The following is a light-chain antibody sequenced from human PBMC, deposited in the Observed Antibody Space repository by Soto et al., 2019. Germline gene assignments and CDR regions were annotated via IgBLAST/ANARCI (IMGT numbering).Light chain of an antibody. J-gene: IGKJ5*01. CDR3: QQSFSTPT. CDR1: ERINIY. Sequence: DIHMTQSQSSVSTSIVERVTITCRASERINIYLNWYRQKPGKAPELLIYSASNLQSGVPSRFSGSGSGTDFTLTISGLQSEDFATYYCQQSFSTPTFGQGTRLEIK. CDR2: SAS. V-gene: IGKV1-39*01.